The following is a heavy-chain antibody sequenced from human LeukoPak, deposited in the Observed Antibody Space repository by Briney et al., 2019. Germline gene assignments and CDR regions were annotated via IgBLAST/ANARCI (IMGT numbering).Heavy chain of an antibody. CDR3: ARDRGYSYGYFDY. D-gene: IGHD5-18*01. V-gene: IGHV4-61*02. CDR2: IYTSGST. Sequence: PSETLCLTCTASGGSISSGSYYWSWIRPPAGKGLEWIGRIYTSGSTNYNPSLNSRVTISVDTSKNQFSLKLSSVTAADTAVYYCARDRGYSYGYFDYWGQGTLVTVSS. J-gene: IGHJ4*02. CDR1: GGSISSGSYY.